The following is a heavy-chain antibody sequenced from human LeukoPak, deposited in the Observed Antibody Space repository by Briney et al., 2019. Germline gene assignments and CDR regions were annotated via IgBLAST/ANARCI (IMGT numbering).Heavy chain of an antibody. D-gene: IGHD6-19*01. J-gene: IGHJ4*02. CDR3: ASTTHYSSGWLDY. CDR1: GYSFTSYW. V-gene: IGHV5-10-1*01. Sequence: GESLMISCKGSGYSFTSYWISWVRQMPGKGLEWMGRIDPSDSYTNYSPSFQGHVTISADKSISTAYLQWSSLKASDTAMYYCASTTHYSSGWLDYWGQGTLVTVSS. CDR2: IDPSDSYT.